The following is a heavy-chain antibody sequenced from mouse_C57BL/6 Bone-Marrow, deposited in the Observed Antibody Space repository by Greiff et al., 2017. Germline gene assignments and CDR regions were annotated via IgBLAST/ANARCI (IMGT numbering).Heavy chain of an antibody. J-gene: IGHJ4*01. CDR3: ASGPANWDVDYAMDY. Sequence: VQLQESGAELARPGASVKLSCKASGYTFPSYGISWVKQRTGQGLEWIGEIYPRSGNTYYNEKFKGKATLTADKSSSTAYMELRSLTSEDSAVYFCASGPANWDVDYAMDYWGQGTSVTVSS. CDR1: GYTFPSYG. V-gene: IGHV1-81*01. D-gene: IGHD4-1*01. CDR2: IYPRSGNT.